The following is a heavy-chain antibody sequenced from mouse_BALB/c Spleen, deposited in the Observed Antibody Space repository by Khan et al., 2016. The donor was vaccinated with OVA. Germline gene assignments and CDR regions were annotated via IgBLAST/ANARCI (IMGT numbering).Heavy chain of an antibody. J-gene: IGHJ3*01. Sequence: VQLVESGPGLVKPSQSLSLTCTVTGYSITSEYAWNWIRQFPGNKLEWMGYINYSGNTRFNPSLKSRTSITRDTSKNQFFLQLNSVTTEDTATYYCARKDYYDYDPFPYWGQGTLVTVSA. CDR2: INYSGNT. V-gene: IGHV3-2*02. CDR3: ARKDYYDYDPFPY. CDR1: GYSITSEYA. D-gene: IGHD2-4*01.